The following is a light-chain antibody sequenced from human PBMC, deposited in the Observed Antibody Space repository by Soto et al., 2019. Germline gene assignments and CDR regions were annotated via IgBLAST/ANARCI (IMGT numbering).Light chain of an antibody. CDR1: QSVSSSY. CDR3: QQYGSSSWT. J-gene: IGKJ1*01. V-gene: IGKV3-20*01. Sequence: EIVLTQSPGTLSLSQGDRATLSCRASQSVSSSYLVWYQQKPGQAPRLLIYGASSRATGIPDRFSGSGSGTDFTLTISRLEPEDFAVYYCQQYGSSSWTFGQGTKVEIK. CDR2: GAS.